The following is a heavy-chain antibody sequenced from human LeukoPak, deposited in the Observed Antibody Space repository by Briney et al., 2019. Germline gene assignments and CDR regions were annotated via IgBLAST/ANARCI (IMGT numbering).Heavy chain of an antibody. CDR2: ISSSSSYI. CDR3: ATEDQSAFDI. Sequence: GGSLRLSCAASGFTFSSYTMNWVRQAPGKGLEWVSSISSSSSYIYYADSVKGRFTISRDNAKNSLYLQMTSLRAEDTAVYYCATEDQSAFDIWGQGTMVSVSS. V-gene: IGHV3-21*06. D-gene: IGHD2-2*01. CDR1: GFTFSSYT. J-gene: IGHJ3*02.